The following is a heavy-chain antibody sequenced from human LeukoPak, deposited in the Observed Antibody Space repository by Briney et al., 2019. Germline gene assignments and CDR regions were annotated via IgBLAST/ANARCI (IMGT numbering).Heavy chain of an antibody. D-gene: IGHD4-17*01. Sequence: GGSLRLSCAASGFTFTSYSMNWVRQAPGKGLEWVSSISSSGDYIYYADSVKGRFTISRDNAVNSLYLQMNSLRAEDTAVYYCARDLYGDYAHDYWGQGTLVTVSS. V-gene: IGHV3-21*01. CDR1: GFTFTSYS. CDR3: ARDLYGDYAHDY. J-gene: IGHJ4*02. CDR2: ISSSGDYI.